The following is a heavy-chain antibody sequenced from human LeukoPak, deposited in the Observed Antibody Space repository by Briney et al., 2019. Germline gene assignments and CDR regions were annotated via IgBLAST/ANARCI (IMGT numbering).Heavy chain of an antibody. CDR3: ASGGGSYWYNWFDP. CDR2: FDPEDGET. CDR1: GYTLTELS. J-gene: IGHJ5*02. D-gene: IGHD1-26*01. Sequence: ASVKVSCKVSGYTLTELSMHWVRQAPGKGLEWMGGFDPEDGETIYAQKFQGRVTMTEDTSTDTAYMELSSLRSEDTAVYYCASGGGSYWYNWFDPWGQGTLVTFSS. V-gene: IGHV1-24*01.